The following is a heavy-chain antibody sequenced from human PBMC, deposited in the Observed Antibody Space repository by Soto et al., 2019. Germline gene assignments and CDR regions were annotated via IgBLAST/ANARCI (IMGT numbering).Heavy chain of an antibody. Sequence: GGSLILSCAASGFNFSNYSRSWVRQAPGKGLEWVSLISATGGGTYYADSVKGRFTISRDNSHNTLYLQVHSLTAEDTAVYYCAKDRRAGGNSAFYFDFWGQGAQVTVSS. J-gene: IGHJ4*02. V-gene: IGHV3-23*01. CDR1: GFNFSNYS. D-gene: IGHD3-16*01. CDR3: AKDRRAGGNSAFYFDF. CDR2: ISATGGGT.